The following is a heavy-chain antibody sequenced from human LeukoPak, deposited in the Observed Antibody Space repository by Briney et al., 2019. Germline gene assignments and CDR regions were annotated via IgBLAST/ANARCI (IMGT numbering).Heavy chain of an antibody. D-gene: IGHD6-19*01. Sequence: GGSLRLSCAASGFTFSSYGMHWVRQAPGKGLEWMGGFDPEDGETIYAQKFQGRVTMTEDTSTDTAYMELSSLRSEDTAVYYCAAVTYHSGWYRYFDYWGQGTLVTVSS. J-gene: IGHJ4*02. CDR1: GFTFSSYG. CDR2: FDPEDGET. CDR3: AAVTYHSGWYRYFDY. V-gene: IGHV1-24*01.